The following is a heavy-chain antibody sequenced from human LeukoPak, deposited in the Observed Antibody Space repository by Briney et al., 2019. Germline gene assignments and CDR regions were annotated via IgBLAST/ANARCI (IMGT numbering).Heavy chain of an antibody. CDR1: GFTFSNYW. Sequence: PGGSQRLSCAASGFTFSNYWMHWVRQAPGEGLVWVSRIKSGGSSTTYADCVKGRFTISRDNAKNMLYLQMNSLRAEDTAVYYCARDPFYGDADFDYWGQGTLVTVSS. CDR2: IKSGGSST. V-gene: IGHV3-74*01. J-gene: IGHJ4*02. D-gene: IGHD4-17*01. CDR3: ARDPFYGDADFDY.